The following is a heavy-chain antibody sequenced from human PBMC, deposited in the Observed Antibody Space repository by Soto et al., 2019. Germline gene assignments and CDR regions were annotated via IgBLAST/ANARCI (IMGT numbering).Heavy chain of an antibody. V-gene: IGHV3-9*01. CDR1: GFSFDDYA. CDR3: AKEGRGYHLRGWFDL. D-gene: IGHD6-25*01. Sequence: GGSLRLSCVASGFSFDDYAMHWVRQAPGKGLEWVSGINWNSGSKAYADAVKGRFTISRDNAKNSLYLQMNSLRPEYTALYYCAKEGRGYHLRGWFDLWGPGXLVTVYS. J-gene: IGHJ5*02. CDR2: INWNSGSK.